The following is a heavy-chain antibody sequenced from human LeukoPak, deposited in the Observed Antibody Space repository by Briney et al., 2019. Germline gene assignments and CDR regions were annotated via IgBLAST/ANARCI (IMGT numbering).Heavy chain of an antibody. CDR1: GGSISSYY. D-gene: IGHD3-3*01. V-gene: IGHV4-59*01. J-gene: IGHJ2*01. Sequence: PSETLSLTCTVSGGSISSYYWSWIRQPPGKGLEWIGYIYYSGSTNYNPSLTSRVTISVDTSKNQFSLKPSSVTAADTAVYYCARVGDFWSGYPNWYFDLWGRGTLVTVSS. CDR2: IYYSGST. CDR3: ARVGDFWSGYPNWYFDL.